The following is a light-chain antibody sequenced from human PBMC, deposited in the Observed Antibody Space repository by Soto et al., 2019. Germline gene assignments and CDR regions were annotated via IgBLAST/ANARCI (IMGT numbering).Light chain of an antibody. CDR3: RSYTSSITYV. J-gene: IGLJ1*01. Sequence: QSVLTQPASVSGSPGQSITISCIGTSSDVGGYNYVSWYQQHPGKAPKLMIYDVTNRPSGVSNRFSGSTSGNTASLTISGLQAEDEADYYCRSYTSSITYVFGTGTKLTVL. CDR2: DVT. CDR1: SSDVGGYNY. V-gene: IGLV2-14*01.